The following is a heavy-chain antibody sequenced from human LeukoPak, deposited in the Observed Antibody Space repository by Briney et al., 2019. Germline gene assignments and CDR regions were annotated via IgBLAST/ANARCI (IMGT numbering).Heavy chain of an antibody. CDR1: GGSISSHY. V-gene: IGHV4-59*11. Sequence: SETLSLTCTVSGGSISSHYWSWIRQPPGKGLEWIGYIYYSGSTNYNPSLKSRVTISVDTSKNQFSLKLSSVTAADTAVYYCARGSSNSDFDYWGQGTLVTVSS. J-gene: IGHJ4*02. CDR3: ARGSSNSDFDY. D-gene: IGHD4-23*01. CDR2: IYYSGST.